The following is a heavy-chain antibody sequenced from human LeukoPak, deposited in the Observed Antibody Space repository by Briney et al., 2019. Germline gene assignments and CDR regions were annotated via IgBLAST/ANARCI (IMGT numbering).Heavy chain of an antibody. Sequence: GGSLRLSCAASGFVFNGYAMSWVRQAPGKGLDWVSAISGSGGSTYYADSVEGRFTISRDNSKNTVYLQMNSLRAEDTAVYYCAKDSKLQLPLGAFDIWGQGTMVTVSS. CDR3: AKDSKLQLPLGAFDI. J-gene: IGHJ3*02. CDR2: ISGSGGST. V-gene: IGHV3-23*01. D-gene: IGHD3-16*02. CDR1: GFVFNGYA.